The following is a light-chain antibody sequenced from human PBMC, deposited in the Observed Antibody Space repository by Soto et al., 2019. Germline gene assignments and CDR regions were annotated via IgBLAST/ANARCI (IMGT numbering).Light chain of an antibody. CDR2: GNN. CDR3: YSYASRLSGSGV. V-gene: IGLV1-40*01. CDR1: STNIGAGYH. Sequence: QSVLTQPPSVSGPPGQTITISCTGSSTNIGAGYHVHWYQQLPGTAPKLLIYGNNNRPSGVPDRFSGSQSGTAASLAITGLQAEDEADYYCYSYASRLSGSGVFGGGTKLTVL. J-gene: IGLJ2*01.